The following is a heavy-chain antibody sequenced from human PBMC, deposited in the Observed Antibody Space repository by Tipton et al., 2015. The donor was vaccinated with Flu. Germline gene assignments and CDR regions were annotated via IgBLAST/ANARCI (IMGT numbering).Heavy chain of an antibody. CDR2: INHSGST. CDR3: ARCPESIVGATGGWFDP. Sequence: TLSLTCAVYGGSFSGYYWSWIRQPPGKGLEWIGEINHSGSTNYNPSLKSRVTISVDTSKNQYSLKLSSVSAADTAVYYCARCPESIVGATGGWFDPWGQGTLVTVSS. CDR1: GGSFSGYY. J-gene: IGHJ5*02. D-gene: IGHD1-26*01. V-gene: IGHV4-34*01.